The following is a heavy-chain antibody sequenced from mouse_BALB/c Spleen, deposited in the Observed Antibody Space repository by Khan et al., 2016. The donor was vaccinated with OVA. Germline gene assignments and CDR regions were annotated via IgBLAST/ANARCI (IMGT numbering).Heavy chain of an antibody. CDR3: ARSIRAN. CDR1: GYSITSDYA. D-gene: IGHD3-3*01. Sequence: EVQLQESGPGLVKPSQSLSLTCTVTGYSITSDYAWNWIRQFPGNKLEWMGYISYSGSNSYNPSLKSRISITRDTSKNQFFLQLNSVTTEDTATYYCARSIRANWGQGTTLTVSS. V-gene: IGHV3-2*02. J-gene: IGHJ2*01. CDR2: ISYSGSN.